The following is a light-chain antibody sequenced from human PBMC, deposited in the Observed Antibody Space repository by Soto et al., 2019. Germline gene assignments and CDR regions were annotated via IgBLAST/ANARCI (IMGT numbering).Light chain of an antibody. J-gene: IGLJ3*02. V-gene: IGLV2-14*01. Sequence: QSVLTQPGSVSGSLGQSITISCIGTSSDIGGYNYVSWYQQHPGKVPKLMIYEVSNRPSGVSNRFSGSKSGNTASLTISGLQAEDEADYYCSSYTSSYSLVFGGGTKLTVL. CDR3: SSYTSSYSLV. CDR2: EVS. CDR1: SSDIGGYNY.